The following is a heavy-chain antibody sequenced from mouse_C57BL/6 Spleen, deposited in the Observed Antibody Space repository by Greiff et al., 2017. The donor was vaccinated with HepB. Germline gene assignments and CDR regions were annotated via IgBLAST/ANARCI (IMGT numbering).Heavy chain of an antibody. CDR1: GFTFSDYG. J-gene: IGHJ3*01. CDR2: ISSGSSTI. CDR3: ANYGTSLFAY. Sequence: EVMLVESGGGLVKPGGSLKLSCAASGFTFSDYGMHWVRQAPEKGLEWVAYISSGSSTIYYADTVKCRFTISRDNAKNTLFLQMTSLRSEDTAMYYCANYGTSLFAYWGQGTLVTVSA. D-gene: IGHD1-1*01. V-gene: IGHV5-17*01.